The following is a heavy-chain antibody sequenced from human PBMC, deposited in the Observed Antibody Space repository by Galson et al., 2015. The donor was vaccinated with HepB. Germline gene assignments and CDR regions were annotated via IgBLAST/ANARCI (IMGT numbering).Heavy chain of an antibody. V-gene: IGHV1-69*02. CDR3: ARGDYGYSGYEPTDIFDY. Sequence: SVKVSCKASGGTFSSYTISWVRQAPGQGLEWMGRIIPILGIANYAQKFQGRVTITADKSTSTAYMELSSLRSEDTAVYYCARGDYGYSGYEPTDIFDYWGQGTLVTVSS. CDR2: IIPILGIA. J-gene: IGHJ4*02. D-gene: IGHD5-12*01. CDR1: GGTFSSYT.